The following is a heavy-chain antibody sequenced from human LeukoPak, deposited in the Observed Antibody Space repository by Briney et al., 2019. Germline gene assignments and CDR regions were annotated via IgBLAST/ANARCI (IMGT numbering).Heavy chain of an antibody. Sequence: SETLSLTCTVSDDSISNTYYYWIWIRQPPGKGLEWIGTIYYDGRTYYNPSLKSRVTTSLDTSKNQFSLNLNSVTATDTAVYYCTRRSHCERGSCPPVWGQGTTVTVSS. J-gene: IGHJ6*02. CDR3: TRRSHCERGSCPPV. D-gene: IGHD2-15*01. CDR2: IYYDGRT. CDR1: DDSISNTYYY. V-gene: IGHV4-39*01.